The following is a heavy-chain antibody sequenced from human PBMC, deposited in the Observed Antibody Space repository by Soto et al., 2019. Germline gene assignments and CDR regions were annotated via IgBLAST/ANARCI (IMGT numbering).Heavy chain of an antibody. V-gene: IGHV4-59*08. CDR2: IYYSGST. Sequence: QVQLQESGPGLVKPSETLSLTCTVSGGSISSYYWSWIRQPPGKGLEWIGYIYYSGSTNYNPSLKSRVTISVDTSKNQFSLKLSSVTAADTAVYYCARRGYGTRFGPWGQGTLVTVSS. D-gene: IGHD5-12*01. CDR3: ARRGYGTRFGP. CDR1: GGSISSYY. J-gene: IGHJ5*02.